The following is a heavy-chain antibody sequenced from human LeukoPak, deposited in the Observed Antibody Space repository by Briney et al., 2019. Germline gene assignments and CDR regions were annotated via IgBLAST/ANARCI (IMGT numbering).Heavy chain of an antibody. Sequence: GESLKISCKGSGYSFTSYWIGWVRQMPGKGLEWMGWINPNSGGTNYAQKFQGRVTMTRDTSISTAYMELSRLRSDDTAVYYCARAAILLWFGELFHFDYWGQGTLVTVSS. CDR1: GYSFTSYW. V-gene: IGHV1-2*02. D-gene: IGHD3-10*01. J-gene: IGHJ4*02. CDR3: ARAAILLWFGELFHFDY. CDR2: INPNSGGT.